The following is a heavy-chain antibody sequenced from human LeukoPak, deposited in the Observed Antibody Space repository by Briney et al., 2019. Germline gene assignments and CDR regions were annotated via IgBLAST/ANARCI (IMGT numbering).Heavy chain of an antibody. J-gene: IGHJ6*02. CDR3: ARSPMVRGAYYYYGMDV. Sequence: SETLSLTCTVSGGSISSYYWSWIRQPPGKGLEWIGYIYYSGSTNYNPSLKSRVTISVDTSKNQFSLKLSSVTAADTAVYCCARSPMVRGAYYYYGMDVWGQGTTVTVSS. CDR1: GGSISSYY. V-gene: IGHV4-59*08. CDR2: IYYSGST. D-gene: IGHD3-10*01.